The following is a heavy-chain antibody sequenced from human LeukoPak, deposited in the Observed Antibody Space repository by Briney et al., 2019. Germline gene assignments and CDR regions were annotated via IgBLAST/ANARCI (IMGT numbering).Heavy chain of an antibody. D-gene: IGHD6-19*01. V-gene: IGHV4-30-4*08. J-gene: IGHJ4*02. CDR2: IYYSGST. Sequence: SQTLSLTCTVSGGSISSGDYYWSWIRQPPGKGLEWIGYIYYSGSTYYNPSLKSRVTISVDTSKNQFSLKLSSVTAADTAVYYCARRIAVAGHFDYWGQGTLVTVSS. CDR1: GGSISSGDYY. CDR3: ARRIAVAGHFDY.